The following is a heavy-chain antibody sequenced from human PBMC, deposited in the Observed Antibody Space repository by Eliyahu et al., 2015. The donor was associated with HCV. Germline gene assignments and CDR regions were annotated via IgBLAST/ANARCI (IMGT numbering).Heavy chain of an antibody. CDR1: GGTFSSYA. CDR2: IIPILGIA. CDR3: ARGEVAAAGIDI. J-gene: IGHJ3*02. D-gene: IGHD6-13*01. Sequence: QVQLVQSGAEVKKPGSSVKVSCKASGGTFSSYAISWVRQAPGQGLEWMGRIIPILGIANYAQKFQGRVTITADKSTSTAYMELSSLRSEDTAVYYCARGEVAAAGIDIWGQGTMVTVSS. V-gene: IGHV1-69*04.